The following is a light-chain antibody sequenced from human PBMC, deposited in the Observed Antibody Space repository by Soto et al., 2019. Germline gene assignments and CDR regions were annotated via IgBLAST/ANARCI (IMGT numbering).Light chain of an antibody. J-gene: IGLJ1*01. CDR3: QVWDITTDHYV. V-gene: IGLV3-21*04. CDR2: YDS. Sequence: SYELTQPPSVSVAPEKTARITCGGNNIGSKRVHWYRQKPGQAPVLVIYYDSVRPSGIPERFSGSNSGNTATLTISRVEAGDEADYYCQVWDITTDHYVFGTGTKLTVL. CDR1: NIGSKR.